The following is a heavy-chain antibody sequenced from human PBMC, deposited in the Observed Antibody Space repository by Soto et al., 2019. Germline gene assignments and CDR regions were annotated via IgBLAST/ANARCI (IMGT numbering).Heavy chain of an antibody. J-gene: IGHJ5*02. V-gene: IGHV3-9*01. CDR1: GFTFDDYA. CDR2: ISWNSGSI. D-gene: IGHD2-21*01. Sequence: GGFLRLSCAASGFTFDDYAMHWVRQAPGKGLEWVSGISWNSGSIGYADSVNGRFTISRDNAKNSLYLHMNSLKTEDTAVFYCVRNSFGKNWFDPWGQGTLVTVSS. CDR3: VRNSFGKNWFDP.